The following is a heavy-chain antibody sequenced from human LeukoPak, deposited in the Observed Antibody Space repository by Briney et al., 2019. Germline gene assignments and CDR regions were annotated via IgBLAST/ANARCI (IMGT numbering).Heavy chain of an antibody. CDR2: IKQDGSEK. CDR3: ARDADTAMVTSWFDY. J-gene: IGHJ4*02. V-gene: IGHV3-7*01. CDR1: GFTFSSYW. Sequence: GGSLRLSCAASGFTFSSYWMSWVRQAPGKGLEWVANIKQDGSEKYYVDSVKGRFTISRDNAKNSLYLQMNSLRAEDTAVYYCARDADTAMVTSWFDYWGQGTLLTVSS. D-gene: IGHD5-18*01.